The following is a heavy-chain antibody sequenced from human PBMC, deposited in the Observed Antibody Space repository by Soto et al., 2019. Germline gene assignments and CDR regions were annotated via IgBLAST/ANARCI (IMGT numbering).Heavy chain of an antibody. J-gene: IGHJ4*02. Sequence: QVQLQESGPGLVKPSETLSLTCTVSGGSVRRGSFYWSWVRQPPGKGLEWIAYIYYSGSTNYNPSLKSRVTISVDTSKNQFSLKLSSVTAADTAVYYCARCHYDSSGYHFYYFDFWGQGTLVTVSA. CDR2: IYYSGST. CDR3: ARCHYDSSGYHFYYFDF. V-gene: IGHV4-61*01. D-gene: IGHD3-22*01. CDR1: GGSVRRGSFY.